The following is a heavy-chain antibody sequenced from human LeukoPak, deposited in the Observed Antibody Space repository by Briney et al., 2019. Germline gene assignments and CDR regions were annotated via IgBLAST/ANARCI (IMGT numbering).Heavy chain of an antibody. CDR1: GFDFGAYE. J-gene: IGHJ4*02. Sequence: GGSLRLYCAASGFDFGAYEMNWVRQAAGKGLEWVAYFAGSDTTKYYADSVRGRFTISRDNAKKSLYLQMNSLRAEDTALYYCTTLGYHLDSWGQGTLVTVSS. CDR3: TTLGYHLDS. CDR2: FAGSDTTK. D-gene: IGHD3-22*01. V-gene: IGHV3-48*03.